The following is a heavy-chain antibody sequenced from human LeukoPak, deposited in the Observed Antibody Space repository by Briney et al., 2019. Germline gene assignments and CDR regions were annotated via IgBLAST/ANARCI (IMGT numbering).Heavy chain of an antibody. CDR3: TSGSYYYPDY. CDR2: IYYSGTT. D-gene: IGHD1-26*01. V-gene: IGHV4-39*01. J-gene: IGHJ4*02. Sequence: PSETLSLTCTVSGGSISGSSDYWGWIRKPPGKGLEWIGSIYYSGTTYYSPSLKSRVTISVDTPKNQFSLNLSSVTAADTAVYSCTSGSYYYPDYWGQGTLVTVSS. CDR1: GGSISGSSDY.